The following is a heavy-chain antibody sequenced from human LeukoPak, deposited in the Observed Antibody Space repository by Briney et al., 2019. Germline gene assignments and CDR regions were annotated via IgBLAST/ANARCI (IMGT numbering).Heavy chain of an antibody. V-gene: IGHV3-7*01. Sequence: TGGSLRLSCAASGFTFSSYWMSWVRQAPGKGLEWVANIKQDGSEKYYVDSVRGRFTISRDNAKNSLYLQMNSLRAEDTAVYYCARDFELDAFDIWGQGTMVTVSS. CDR1: GFTFSSYW. CDR2: IKQDGSEK. J-gene: IGHJ3*02. CDR3: ARDFELDAFDI. D-gene: IGHD1-26*01.